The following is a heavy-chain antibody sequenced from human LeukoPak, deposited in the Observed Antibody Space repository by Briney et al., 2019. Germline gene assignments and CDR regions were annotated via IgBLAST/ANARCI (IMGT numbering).Heavy chain of an antibody. Sequence: GGALRLSCVASGFTLSSYAMSGVREAPGRGLEWVPAISGGGGSTYYADSVKGRFTISRDNSKNTQYLQMNSLRAENTDVYYRANHRTANRGELSSYNYFDYWGQGTLVTVSS. CDR1: GFTLSSYA. V-gene: IGHV3-23*01. CDR2: ISGGGGST. J-gene: IGHJ4*02. CDR3: ANHRTANRGELSSYNYFDY. D-gene: IGHD3-16*02.